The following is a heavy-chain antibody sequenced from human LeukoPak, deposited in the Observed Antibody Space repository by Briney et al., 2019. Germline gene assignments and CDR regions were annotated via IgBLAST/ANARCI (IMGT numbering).Heavy chain of an antibody. J-gene: IGHJ4*02. CDR1: GGSISSHY. V-gene: IGHV4-59*11. Sequence: PSETLSLTCTVSGGSISSHYWSWIRQPPGKGLEWIGYIYYRGRINYNPSLKSRVTISVDTSKNQFSLKLSSVTAADTAMYFCARSGEYNNFNYWGQGTLVTVSS. CDR2: IYYRGRI. D-gene: IGHD1-1*01. CDR3: ARSGEYNNFNY.